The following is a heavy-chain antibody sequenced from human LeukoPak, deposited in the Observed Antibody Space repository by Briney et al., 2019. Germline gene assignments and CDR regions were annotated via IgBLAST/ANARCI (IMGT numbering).Heavy chain of an antibody. Sequence: GGSLRPSCATSGFTFSSYEMNWVRQAPGKGLEWISYITTSGTSTYYADSVKGRFTISRDNGKTALSLQMNSLRAEDTAVYYCVVHSATSCYWGQGTLVTVSS. CDR2: ITTSGTST. CDR3: VVHSATSCY. J-gene: IGHJ4*02. D-gene: IGHD1-26*01. CDR1: GFTFSSYE. V-gene: IGHV3-48*03.